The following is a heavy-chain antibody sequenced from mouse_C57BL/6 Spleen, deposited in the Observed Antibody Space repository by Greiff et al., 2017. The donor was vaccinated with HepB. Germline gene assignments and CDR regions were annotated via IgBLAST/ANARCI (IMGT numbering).Heavy chain of an antibody. CDR2: ISYSGST. CDR3: ARGYDYAWFAY. V-gene: IGHV3-1*01. CDR1: GYSITSGYD. J-gene: IGHJ3*01. D-gene: IGHD2-4*01. Sequence: VQLKESGPGMVKPSQSLSLTCTVTGYSITSGYDWHWIRHFPGNKLEWMGYISYSGSTNYNPSLKSRISITHDTSKNHFFLKLNSVTTEDTATYYCARGYDYAWFAYWGQGTLVTVSA.